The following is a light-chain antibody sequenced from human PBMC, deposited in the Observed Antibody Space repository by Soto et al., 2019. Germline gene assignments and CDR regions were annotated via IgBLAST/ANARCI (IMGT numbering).Light chain of an antibody. Sequence: QSVLTQPASVSGSPGQSITISCTGTTRDVGGYNFVSWYLHHPGKVPRVIIYEVSRRPSGVSDRFSGSKSGNTASLTISGLQSEDEADYYCATWDVSLSAWVFGGGTKVTVL. CDR2: EVS. V-gene: IGLV2-14*01. CDR3: ATWDVSLSAWV. CDR1: TRDVGGYNF. J-gene: IGLJ3*02.